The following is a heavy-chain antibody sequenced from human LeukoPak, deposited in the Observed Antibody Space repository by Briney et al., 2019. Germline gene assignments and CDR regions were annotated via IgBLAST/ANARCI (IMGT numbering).Heavy chain of an antibody. CDR1: GGSISSSSYY. CDR3: ARDAHNYGFIFDY. Sequence: SETLSLTCTVSGGSISSSSYYWGWIRQPPGKGLEWIGSIYHSGSTYYNPSLKSRVTISVDTSKNQFSLKLSSVTAADTAVYYCARDAHNYGFIFDYWGQGTLVTVSS. J-gene: IGHJ4*02. D-gene: IGHD5-18*01. V-gene: IGHV4-39*07. CDR2: IYHSGST.